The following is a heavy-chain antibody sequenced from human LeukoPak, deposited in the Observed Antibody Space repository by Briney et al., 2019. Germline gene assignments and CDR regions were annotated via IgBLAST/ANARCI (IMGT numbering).Heavy chain of an antibody. J-gene: IGHJ4*02. CDR3: ARVLGYSYGWNY. V-gene: IGHV5-10-1*01. CDR1: GYSFTNYW. D-gene: IGHD5-18*01. Sequence: ESLKISCKGSGYSFTNYWIGWVRQMPGKGLEWMGRIDPSDSYTMYSPSFQGHVTISADKSISTAYLQWSSLKASDSAMYYCARVLGYSYGWNYWGQGTLVTVSS. CDR2: IDPSDSYT.